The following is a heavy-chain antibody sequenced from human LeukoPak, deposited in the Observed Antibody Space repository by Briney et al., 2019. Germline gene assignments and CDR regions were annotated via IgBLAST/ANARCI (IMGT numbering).Heavy chain of an antibody. CDR2: IYYSGST. V-gene: IGHV4-39*07. CDR1: GGSISSSSYY. Sequence: SETLPLTCTVSGGSISSSSYYWGWIRQPPGKGLEWIGSIYYSGSTYYNPSLKSRVTISVDTSKNQFSLKLSSVTAADTAVYYCARGTGAAGMFGPWGQGTLVTVSS. D-gene: IGHD6-13*01. J-gene: IGHJ5*02. CDR3: ARGTGAAGMFGP.